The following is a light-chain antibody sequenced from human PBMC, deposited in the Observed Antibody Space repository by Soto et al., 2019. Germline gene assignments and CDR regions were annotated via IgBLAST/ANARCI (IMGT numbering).Light chain of an antibody. Sequence: EIVLTQSPGTLSFSPGERVTLSCRASQSVSSAYLAWYQQKRGQAPRLLIYGASRRATGIPDRFTGSGSGTDFTLTINRVEPEDFAVYFCQQYAGSPRTFGQGTKVDIK. CDR3: QQYAGSPRT. CDR1: QSVSSAY. CDR2: GAS. V-gene: IGKV3-20*01. J-gene: IGKJ1*01.